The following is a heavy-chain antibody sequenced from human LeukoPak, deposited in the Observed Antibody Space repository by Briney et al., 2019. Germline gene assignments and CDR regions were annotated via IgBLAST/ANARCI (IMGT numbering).Heavy chain of an antibody. CDR2: INTDGSTT. D-gene: IGHD1-26*01. J-gene: IGHJ4*02. CDR3: ARGRGGSYHY. CDR1: GFTFSNDW. Sequence: GGSLRPSCAASGFTFSNDWMHWVRQAPGKGLVWVSRINTDGSTTTYADSVKGRFTISRDDAKNTLYLQMNSLRVEDTAVYYCARGRGGSYHYWGQGTLVTVSS. V-gene: IGHV3-74*01.